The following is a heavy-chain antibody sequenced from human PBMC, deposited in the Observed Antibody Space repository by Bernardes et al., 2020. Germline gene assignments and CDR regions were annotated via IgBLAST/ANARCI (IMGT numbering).Heavy chain of an antibody. V-gene: IGHV3-23*01. J-gene: IGHJ4*02. CDR3: ATELQYDNIY. CDR2: ISSIRNT. Sequence: GSLSLSCATSGITFSTSDMAWVRQAPGKGLEWVSTISSIRNTHYADPVKGRFIISRDDAKNALYLQMNSLRADDTATYYCATELQYDNIYWGQGALVTVSS. CDR1: GITFSTSD. D-gene: IGHD3-22*01.